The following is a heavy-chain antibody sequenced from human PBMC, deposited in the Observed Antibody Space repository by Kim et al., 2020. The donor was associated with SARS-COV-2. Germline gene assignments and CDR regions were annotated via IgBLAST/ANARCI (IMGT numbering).Heavy chain of an antibody. V-gene: IGHV3-23*03. CDR3: AKDESGWEYYFDY. CDR1: GFTFSSYA. J-gene: IGHJ4*02. Sequence: GGSLRLSCAASGFTFSSYAMSWVRQAPGKGLEWVSVIYSGGSSTYYADSVKGRFTISRDDSKNTLYLQMNSLRAEDTAVYYCAKDESGWEYYFDYWGQGTLLTVSS. CDR2: IYSGGSST. D-gene: IGHD6-19*01.